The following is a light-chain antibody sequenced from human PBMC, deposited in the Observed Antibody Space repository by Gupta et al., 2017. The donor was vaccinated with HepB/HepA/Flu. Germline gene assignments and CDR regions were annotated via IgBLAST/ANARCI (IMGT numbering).Light chain of an antibody. CDR2: WAS. J-gene: IGKJ2*04. CDR3: QQEDSNPCS. Sequence: DIVVTQFPHSLAVSLGERATINCKSSQSILESSNNKNYLAWYQRKPGQPPKMLIYWASTRESGVPDRFSGRGSGTDFTLTISSLQAEDVAVYYCQQEDSNPCSFGQGTKVEIK. CDR1: QSILESSNNKNY. V-gene: IGKV4-1*01.